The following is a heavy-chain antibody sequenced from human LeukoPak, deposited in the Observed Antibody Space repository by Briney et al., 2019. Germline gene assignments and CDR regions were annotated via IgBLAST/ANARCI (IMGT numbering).Heavy chain of an antibody. CDR3: AKGRWFDWSTGVWFDP. CDR1: GGSFSGYY. D-gene: IGHD3-9*01. CDR2: INHSGST. V-gene: IGHV4-34*01. J-gene: IGHJ5*02. Sequence: PSETLSLTCAVYGGSFSGYYWSWIRQPPGKGLEGIGEINHSGSTNYNPSLKSRVTISVDTSKSQFSLKLSSVTAADTAVYYCAKGRWFDWSTGVWFDPWGQGTLVTVSS.